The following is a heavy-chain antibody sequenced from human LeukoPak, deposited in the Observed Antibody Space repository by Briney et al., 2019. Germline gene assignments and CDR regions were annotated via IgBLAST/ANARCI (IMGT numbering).Heavy chain of an antibody. CDR1: GYTFTSYG. Sequence: ASVKVSCKASGYTFTSYGISWVRQAPGQGLEWMGWISAYNGNTNYAQKLQGRVTMTTDTSTSTAYMELRSLRSDDTAVYYCARVKGRTAMFLDAFDIWGQGTMVTVSS. CDR3: ARVKGRTAMFLDAFDI. D-gene: IGHD5-18*01. CDR2: ISAYNGNT. J-gene: IGHJ3*02. V-gene: IGHV1-18*01.